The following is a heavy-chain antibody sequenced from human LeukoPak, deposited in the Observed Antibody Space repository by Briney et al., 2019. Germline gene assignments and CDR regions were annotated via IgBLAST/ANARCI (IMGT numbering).Heavy chain of an antibody. CDR2: ISGSGGST. Sequence: GGSLRLSCAASGFTFSNYGLSWVRQAPGKGLEWVSAISGSGGSTYYADSVKGRFTISRDNSKNTLYLQMDSLRAEDTAVYYCAKDYEITMIVVAPSYDYWGQGTLVTVSS. J-gene: IGHJ4*02. D-gene: IGHD3-22*01. V-gene: IGHV3-23*01. CDR1: GFTFSNYG. CDR3: AKDYEITMIVVAPSYDY.